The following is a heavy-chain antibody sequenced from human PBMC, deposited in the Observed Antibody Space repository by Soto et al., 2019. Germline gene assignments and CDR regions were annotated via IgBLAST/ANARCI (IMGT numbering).Heavy chain of an antibody. CDR3: AKDIFLGAAGTNGGWGY. D-gene: IGHD6-13*01. CDR1: GFTFSSYA. Sequence: GGSLRLSCAASGFTFSSYAMSWVRQAPGKGLEWVSGISWNSGSIGYADSVKGRFTISRDNAKNSLYLQMNSLRAEDTALYYCAKDIFLGAAGTNGGWGYWGQGTLVTVSS. CDR2: ISWNSGSI. V-gene: IGHV3-9*01. J-gene: IGHJ4*02.